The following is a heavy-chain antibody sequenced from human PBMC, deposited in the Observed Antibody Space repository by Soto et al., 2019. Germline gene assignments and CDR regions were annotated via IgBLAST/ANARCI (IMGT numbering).Heavy chain of an antibody. J-gene: IGHJ3*02. CDR1: GGCVSSGSYY. CDR2: MSHSGGT. V-gene: IGHV4-61*01. CDR3: ARVERGTATTVVDAFDI. Sequence: TSETLSLTCAVYGGCVSSGSYYCSWIRQPPGKGLEWIGEMSHSGGTHFNPSLKSRVTISVDTSENQFSLKMSSVTAAHTALYYCARVERGTATTVVDAFDIWGPGTMVTVSS. D-gene: IGHD1-1*01.